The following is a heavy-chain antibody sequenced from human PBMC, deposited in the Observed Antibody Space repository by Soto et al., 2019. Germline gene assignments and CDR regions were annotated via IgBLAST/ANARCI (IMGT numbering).Heavy chain of an antibody. J-gene: IGHJ3*02. CDR2: IYYSGST. V-gene: IGHV4-39*01. Sequence: QLQLQESGPGLVKPSETLSLTCTVSGGSISSSSYYWGWIRQPPGKGLEWIGSIYYSGSTYYNPSLKSRVTISVDTSKTQFSLKLSSVTAADTAVYYCATPLHNSSCWYGDAFDIWGQGTMVTVSS. CDR1: GGSISSSSYY. D-gene: IGHD6-19*01. CDR3: ATPLHNSSCWYGDAFDI.